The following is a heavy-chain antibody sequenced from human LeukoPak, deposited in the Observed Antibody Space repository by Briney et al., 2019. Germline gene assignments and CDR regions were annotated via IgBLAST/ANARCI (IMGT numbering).Heavy chain of an antibody. CDR3: VKQRPPFTVTTHFDY. J-gene: IGHJ4*02. CDR1: GFTFSSYA. D-gene: IGHD4-11*01. V-gene: IGHV3-23*01. Sequence: GGSLRLSCAASGFTFSSYAMSWVRQAPGEGLEWVSAISGSGGSTYYADSVKGRFTISRDNSKNTLYLQMNSLRAEDTAVYYCVKQRPPFTVTTHFDYWGQGTLVTVSS. CDR2: ISGSGGST.